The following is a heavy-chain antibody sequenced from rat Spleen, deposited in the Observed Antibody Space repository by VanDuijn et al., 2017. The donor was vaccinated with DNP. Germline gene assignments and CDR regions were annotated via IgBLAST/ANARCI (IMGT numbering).Heavy chain of an antibody. CDR2: IRSGGTT. CDR3: TTYYGYY. J-gene: IGHJ2*01. D-gene: IGHD1-7*01. Sequence: QVQLKESGPGLVQPSQTLSLTCTVSGFSLSSYGVSWVRQPPGKGLEWIGAIRSGGTTEYNSALKSRLSISRDTSKSQVLLKMNSLQTEDTAMYFCTTYYGYYWGQGVMVTVSS. V-gene: IGHV2-15*01. CDR1: GFSLSSYG.